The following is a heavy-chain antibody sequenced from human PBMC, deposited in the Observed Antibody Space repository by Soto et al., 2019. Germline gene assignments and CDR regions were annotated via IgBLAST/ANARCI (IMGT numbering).Heavy chain of an antibody. V-gene: IGHV3-33*01. CDR2: IWHDGKNK. CDR1: GFTFSNFG. CDR3: ARDPGQDEAMDY. J-gene: IGHJ4*02. Sequence: QVQVVESGGGVVQPGTSLRLSCAASGFTFSNFGMHWVLQAPGKGLEWVAVIWHDGKNKYYADSAKGRFTISRDNSKNTLYLQMNSLRAEDTAVYYCARDPGQDEAMDYWGQGTLVTVSS.